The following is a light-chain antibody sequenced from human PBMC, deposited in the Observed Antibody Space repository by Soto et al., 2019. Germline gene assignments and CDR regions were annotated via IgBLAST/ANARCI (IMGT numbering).Light chain of an antibody. CDR3: QQYYSSPRT. CDR2: WAS. J-gene: IGKJ4*01. Sequence: DIVMTQSPDSLAVSLGERATINCKSSQTVLYRSNNMNYLSWYQQKPGQPPKLLIYWASTRESGVPDRFSGSGSGTDFTLTISSLQAEDVAVYYCQQYYSSPRTFGGGTRWISN. V-gene: IGKV4-1*01. CDR1: QTVLYRSNNMNY.